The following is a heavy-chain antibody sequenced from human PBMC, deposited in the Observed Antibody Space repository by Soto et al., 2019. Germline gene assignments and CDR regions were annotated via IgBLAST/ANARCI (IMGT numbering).Heavy chain of an antibody. CDR3: ARASDYYDTSGSPGAFDI. CDR2: IYHNLHT. CDR1: AGSISTHGYP. J-gene: IGHJ3*02. D-gene: IGHD3-22*01. V-gene: IGHV4-30-2*01. Sequence: SQSRSLTCVVSAGSISTHGYPWSWLRQPQGKGLEWLGHIYHNLHTDYSPSLKSRVTIPVDESENQLSLRLTSVTAADTAIYYCARASDYYDTSGSPGAFDIWGQGTMV.